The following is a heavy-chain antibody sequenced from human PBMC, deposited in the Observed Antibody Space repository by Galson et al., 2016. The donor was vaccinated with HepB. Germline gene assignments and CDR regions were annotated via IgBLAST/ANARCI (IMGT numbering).Heavy chain of an antibody. V-gene: IGHV4-31*03. Sequence: LSLTCSVSGGSVSSKGYFWTWIRQHPGKGLEWIGYIYYTGNTYYNPSLKSRLDMSVDTSKNQVSLRLSSVTVADTAVYYCARDRYLDSSGHNDLDPWGQGTLITVSS. CDR3: ARDRYLDSSGHNDLDP. CDR2: IYYTGNT. CDR1: GGSVSSKGYF. J-gene: IGHJ5*02. D-gene: IGHD3-22*01.